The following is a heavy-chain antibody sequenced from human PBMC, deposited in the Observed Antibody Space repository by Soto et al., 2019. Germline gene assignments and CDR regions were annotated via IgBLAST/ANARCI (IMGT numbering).Heavy chain of an antibody. Sequence: LRLSCAASGFTFSSYGMHWVRQAPGKGLEWVAVIWYDGSNKYYADSVRGRFTISRDNSKNTLYLQMNSLRAEDTAVYYCARDMTSSGWYEPYWGQGTLVTVSS. CDR3: ARDMTSSGWYEPY. V-gene: IGHV3-33*01. CDR2: IWYDGSNK. J-gene: IGHJ4*02. D-gene: IGHD6-19*01. CDR1: GFTFSSYG.